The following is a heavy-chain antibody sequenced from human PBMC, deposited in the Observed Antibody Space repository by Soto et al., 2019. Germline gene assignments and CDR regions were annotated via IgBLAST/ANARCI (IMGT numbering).Heavy chain of an antibody. CDR3: AKDYYYDSSGYALFDY. CDR1: GFTFSSYA. J-gene: IGHJ4*02. V-gene: IGHV3-23*01. Sequence: SLRLSCAASGFTFSSYAMSWVRQAPGKGLEWVSAISGSGGSTYYADSVKGRFTISRDNSKNTLYLQMNSLRAEDTAVYYCAKDYYYDSSGYALFDYWGQGTLVTVSS. CDR2: ISGSGGST. D-gene: IGHD3-22*01.